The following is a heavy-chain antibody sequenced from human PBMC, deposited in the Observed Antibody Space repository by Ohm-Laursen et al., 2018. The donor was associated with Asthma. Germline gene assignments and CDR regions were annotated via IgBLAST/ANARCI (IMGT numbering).Heavy chain of an antibody. CDR2: ISYDGSNK. CDR1: GFTFSSYA. V-gene: IGHV3-30-3*01. CDR3: ARAHSDDFWSSYYYYGMDF. J-gene: IGHJ6*02. D-gene: IGHD3-3*01. Sequence: SLRLSCAASGFTFSSYAMHWVRQAPGKGLEWVAVISYDGSNKYYADSVKGRFTISRDNSKNTLYLQMNSLRAEDTAVYYCARAHSDDFWSSYYYYGMDFWGQGTTVTVSS.